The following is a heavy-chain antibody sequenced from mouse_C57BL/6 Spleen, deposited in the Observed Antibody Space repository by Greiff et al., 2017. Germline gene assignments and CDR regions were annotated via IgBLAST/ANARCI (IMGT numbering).Heavy chain of an antibody. Sequence: EVKLMESGGGLVQPGGSLSLSCAASGFTFTDYYMSWVRQPPGKALEWLGCIRNKANGYTTEYSASVKGRFTISRDNSQSIIYLHMNALRAEDSATYYCARYEGSSSYAMDYWGQGTSVTVSS. J-gene: IGHJ4*01. CDR2: IRNKANGYTT. CDR1: GFTFTDYY. D-gene: IGHD1-1*01. CDR3: ARYEGSSSYAMDY. V-gene: IGHV7-3*01.